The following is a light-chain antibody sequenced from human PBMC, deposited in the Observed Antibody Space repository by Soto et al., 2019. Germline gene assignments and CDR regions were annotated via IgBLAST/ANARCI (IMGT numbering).Light chain of an antibody. V-gene: IGKV3-11*01. CDR3: QQRSDWPRT. CDR2: DAS. Sequence: EIVLTQSPATLSLSPGETATLSCRASQSVSSTLAWYRQKPGQPPRLLIYDASNRATGIPARFSGSGSGTDFTLTISSLEPEDFAVYYCQQRSDWPRTFGQGTKLEIK. CDR1: QSVSST. J-gene: IGKJ2*01.